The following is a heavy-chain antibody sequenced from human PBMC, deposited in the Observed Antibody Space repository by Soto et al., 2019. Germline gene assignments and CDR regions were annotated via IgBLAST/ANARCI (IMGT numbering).Heavy chain of an antibody. CDR2: ISYDGSNK. CDR3: AKQGSSTSPPPPLDYYYYMDV. CDR1: GFTFSSYG. J-gene: IGHJ6*03. V-gene: IGHV3-30*18. Sequence: GGSMRLSCAASGFTFSSYGMHWVRQAPGKGLEWVAVISYDGSNKYYADSVKGRFTISRDNSKNTLYLQMNSLRAEDTAVYYCAKQGSSTSPPPPLDYYYYMDVWGKGTTVT. D-gene: IGHD2-2*01.